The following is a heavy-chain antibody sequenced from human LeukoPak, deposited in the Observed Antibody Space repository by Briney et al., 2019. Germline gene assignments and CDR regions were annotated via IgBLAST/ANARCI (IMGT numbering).Heavy chain of an antibody. V-gene: IGHV3-74*01. J-gene: IGHJ4*02. D-gene: IGHD3-3*01. Sequence: GGSLRLSCAASGFTFSSYSMNWVRQAPGEGLVWVSRINSDGSSTSYADSVKGRFTISRDNAKNTLYLQMNSLRAEDTAVYYCARGLGPAYYDFWSGYSYYFDYWGQGTLVTVSS. CDR1: GFTFSSYS. CDR2: INSDGSST. CDR3: ARGLGPAYYDFWSGYSYYFDY.